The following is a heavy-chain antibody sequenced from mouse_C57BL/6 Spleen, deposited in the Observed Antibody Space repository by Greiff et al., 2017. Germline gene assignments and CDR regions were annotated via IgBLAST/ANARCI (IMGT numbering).Heavy chain of an antibody. Sequence: QVHVKQSGPGLVAPSQSLSITCTVSGFSLTSYGVHWVRQPPGKGLEWLVVIWSDGSTTYNSALKSRLSISKDNSKSQVFLKMNSLQTDDTAMYYCARSIYDGYFYAMDYWGQGTSVTVSS. J-gene: IGHJ4*01. V-gene: IGHV2-6*03. D-gene: IGHD2-3*01. CDR1: GFSLTSYG. CDR3: ARSIYDGYFYAMDY. CDR2: IWSDGST.